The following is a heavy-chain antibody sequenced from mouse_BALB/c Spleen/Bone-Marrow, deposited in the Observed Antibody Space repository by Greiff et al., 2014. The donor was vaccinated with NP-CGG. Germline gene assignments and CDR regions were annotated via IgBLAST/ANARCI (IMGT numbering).Heavy chain of an antibody. CDR2: IDTSDSYI. J-gene: IGHJ4*01. D-gene: IGHD2-4*01. CDR3: ARGGHDFSLDY. V-gene: IGHV1-69*01. CDR1: GYTFTDKW. Sequence: QVQLKQSGAEFVMPGASVKVSCKASGYTFTDKWMHWVKQRPGQGLEWIGAIDTSDSYINYNQKFKGKASLTVDASSSTAYMHLSSLTSDDSAVYYCARGGHDFSLDYWGQGTSVIVSS.